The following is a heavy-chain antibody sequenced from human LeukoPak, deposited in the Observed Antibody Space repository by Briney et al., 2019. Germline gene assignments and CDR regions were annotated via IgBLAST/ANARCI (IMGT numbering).Heavy chain of an antibody. V-gene: IGHV3-23*01. D-gene: IGHD5-18*01. CDR2: MSGTGGRT. CDR3: ARRYSYGYHFDY. Sequence: WIRQPPGKGLEWVSAMSGTGGRTYYADSVKGRFTISRDNSKNTLYLQMNSLRAEDTAVYYCARRYSYGYHFDYWGQGTLVTVSS. J-gene: IGHJ4*02.